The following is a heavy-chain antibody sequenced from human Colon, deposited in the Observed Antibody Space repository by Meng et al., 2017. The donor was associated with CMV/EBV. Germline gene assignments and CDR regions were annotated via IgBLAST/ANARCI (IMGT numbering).Heavy chain of an antibody. V-gene: IGHV1-8*03. J-gene: IGHJ5*02. CDR3: ARGYCSSTSCYRSAWFDP. CDR2: MNPNSGNT. CDR1: GYTFTSYD. Sequence: ASVKVSCKASGYTFTSYDINWVRQATGQGLEWMGWMNPNSGNTGYAQKFQGRVTITRNTSISTAYMELSSLRSEDTAVYYCARGYCSSTSCYRSAWFDPWGQGTLVTVSS. D-gene: IGHD2-2*01.